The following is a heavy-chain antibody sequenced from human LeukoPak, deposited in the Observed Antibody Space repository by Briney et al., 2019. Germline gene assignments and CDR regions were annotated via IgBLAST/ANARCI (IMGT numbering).Heavy chain of an antibody. CDR1: EFTFSSYN. V-gene: IGHV3-21*01. CDR2: ISSSSAHI. J-gene: IGHJ4*02. CDR3: AREMFWSGYFSNLHFDY. Sequence: GGSLRLSCAASEFTFSSYNMNWVRQAPGKGLEWVSSISSSSAHIYYADSVKGRFTISRDNAKNSLYLQMNSLRAEDTAVYYCAREMFWSGYFSNLHFDYWGQGAPITVSS. D-gene: IGHD3-3*01.